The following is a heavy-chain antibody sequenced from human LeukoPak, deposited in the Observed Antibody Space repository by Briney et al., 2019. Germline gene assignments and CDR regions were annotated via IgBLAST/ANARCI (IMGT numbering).Heavy chain of an antibody. V-gene: IGHV1-2*04. Sequence: ASVKVSCKASGYTFTGYYMHRVRQAPGQGLEWMGWINPNSGGTNYAQKFQGWVTMTRDTSISTAYMELSRLRSDDTAVYYCARAIYDSSGYAFDIWGQGTMVTVSS. D-gene: IGHD3-22*01. CDR3: ARAIYDSSGYAFDI. J-gene: IGHJ3*02. CDR1: GYTFTGYY. CDR2: INPNSGGT.